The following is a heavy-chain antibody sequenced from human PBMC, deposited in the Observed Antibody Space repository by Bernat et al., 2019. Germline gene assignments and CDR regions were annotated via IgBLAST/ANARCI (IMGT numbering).Heavy chain of an antibody. CDR2: IIPIFGTA. Sequence: QVQLVQSGAEVKKPGSSVKFSCKASGGTFSSYAISWVRQAPGQGLEWMGGIIPIFGTANYAQKFKGRGTITADESTSTAYMELSSLRSEDTAVYYCARELRYSATGAFDIWGQGTMVTVSS. CDR3: ARELRYSATGAFDI. D-gene: IGHD3-9*01. V-gene: IGHV1-69*01. CDR1: GGTFSSYA. J-gene: IGHJ3*02.